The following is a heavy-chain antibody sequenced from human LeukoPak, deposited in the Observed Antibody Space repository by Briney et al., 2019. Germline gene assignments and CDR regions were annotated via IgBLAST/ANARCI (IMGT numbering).Heavy chain of an antibody. CDR1: GYTFTNYG. CDR2: INTGNGNA. V-gene: IGHV1-3*04. D-gene: IGHD3-22*01. Sequence: GASVKVSYKTSGYTFTNYGMHWVRQAPRQSPEWMGWINTGNGNAKSSQKFQDRVTLTRDTSATTAYMELNSLSSEDTAVYYCARVPLSDPSGHYYAHWGQGTLVTVSS. CDR3: ARVPLSDPSGHYYAH. J-gene: IGHJ1*01.